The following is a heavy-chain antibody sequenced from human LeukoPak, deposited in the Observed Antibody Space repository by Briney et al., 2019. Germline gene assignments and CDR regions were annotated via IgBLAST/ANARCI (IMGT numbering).Heavy chain of an antibody. CDR1: GFTFSGYG. D-gene: IGHD6-13*01. CDR3: AKDCIAASGLSYYFDY. Sequence: GGSLRLSCAASGFTFSGYGMHWVRQAPGKGLEWVTLISYDGSNKYYVDSMKGRFTISRDNSKNTLYLQMNSLRAEDTAVYYCAKDCIAASGLSYYFDYWGQGTLVTVSS. CDR2: ISYDGSNK. V-gene: IGHV3-30*18. J-gene: IGHJ4*02.